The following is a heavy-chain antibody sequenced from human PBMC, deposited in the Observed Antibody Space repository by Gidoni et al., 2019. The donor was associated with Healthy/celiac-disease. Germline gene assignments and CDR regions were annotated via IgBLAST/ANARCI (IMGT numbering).Heavy chain of an antibody. CDR3: ARDFGGTGDY. CDR2: ISYDGSNK. D-gene: IGHD3-10*01. J-gene: IGHJ4*02. V-gene: IGHV3-30-3*01. CDR1: GFTFSSYA. Sequence: QVQLVESGGGVVQPGRSLRLSCAASGFTFSSYAMHWVRLAPGKGLEWVAIISYDGSNKYYADSVKGRFTISRDNSKNTLYLQMNSLRAEDTAVYYRARDFGGTGDYWGQGTLVTVSS.